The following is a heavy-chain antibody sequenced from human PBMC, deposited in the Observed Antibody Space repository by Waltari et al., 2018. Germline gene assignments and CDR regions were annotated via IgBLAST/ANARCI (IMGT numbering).Heavy chain of an antibody. CDR2: IYYSGST. J-gene: IGHJ6*02. CDR3: ASLRFASGGMDV. CDR1: GGSISSHY. D-gene: IGHD3-10*01. V-gene: IGHV4-59*11. Sequence: QVQLQESGPGLVKPSETLSLTCTVSGGSISSHYWSWHRQPPGKGLEWIGYIYYSGSTNYNPSLKSRVTISVDTSKNQFSLKLSSVTAADTAVYYCASLRFASGGMDVWGQGTTVTVSS.